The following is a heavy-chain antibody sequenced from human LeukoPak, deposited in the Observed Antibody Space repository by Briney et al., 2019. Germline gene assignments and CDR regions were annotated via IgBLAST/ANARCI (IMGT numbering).Heavy chain of an antibody. J-gene: IGHJ4*02. CDR2: ISKSGTIK. Sequence: GGSLRLSCAASGFTFSSYAMNWVRQAPGKGLEFVSYISKSGTIKYNADSVKGRFTISRDNSKNTLYLQMNSLRAEDTALYYCAGDKTSSGWYEIDYWGQGTLVTVSS. D-gene: IGHD6-19*01. CDR1: GFTFSSYA. CDR3: AGDKTSSGWYEIDY. V-gene: IGHV3-48*03.